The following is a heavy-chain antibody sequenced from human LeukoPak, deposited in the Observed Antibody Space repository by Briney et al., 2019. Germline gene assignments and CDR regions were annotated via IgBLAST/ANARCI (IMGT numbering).Heavy chain of an antibody. J-gene: IGHJ2*01. V-gene: IGHV1-2*02. CDR3: ASGMEGWYFDL. Sequence: GASVKVSCKASGYTFTDYSMHWVRQAPGQGLEWMGWINPNSGGTNYTQKFQGRVTMTRDTSISTACMELISLRSDDTAVYYCASGMEGWYFDLWGRGTLVTVSS. CDR1: GYTFTDYS. CDR2: INPNSGGT. D-gene: IGHD3-3*01.